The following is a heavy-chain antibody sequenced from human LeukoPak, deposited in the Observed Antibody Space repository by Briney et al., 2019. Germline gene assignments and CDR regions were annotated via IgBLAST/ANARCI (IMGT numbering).Heavy chain of an antibody. D-gene: IGHD3-16*02. Sequence: PGGSLRLSCAASGFTFSSYAMHWVRQAPGKGLEWVAVISYDGSNKYYADSVKGRFTISRDNFKNTVFLQLNSLRPEDTAVYYCAKHGDNVWGSFRFGLDYWGQGTLVTVSS. CDR3: AKHGDNVWGSFRFGLDY. J-gene: IGHJ4*02. V-gene: IGHV3-30-3*02. CDR1: GFTFSSYA. CDR2: ISYDGSNK.